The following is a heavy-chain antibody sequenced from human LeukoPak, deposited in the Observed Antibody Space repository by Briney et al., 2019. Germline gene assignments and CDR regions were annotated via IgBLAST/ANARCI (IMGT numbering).Heavy chain of an antibody. J-gene: IGHJ4*02. Sequence: SETLSLTCAVSGVSFNNYYWSWVRQTPGKGLGWIGEINHSGYTNDSPSLKSRVTLSIDTSRKQFSLNLRSVTVADTGIYYCTRMTTGHDYWGQGTLVTVSS. CDR3: TRMTTGHDY. D-gene: IGHD4-17*01. CDR1: GVSFNNYY. CDR2: INHSGYT. V-gene: IGHV4-34*01.